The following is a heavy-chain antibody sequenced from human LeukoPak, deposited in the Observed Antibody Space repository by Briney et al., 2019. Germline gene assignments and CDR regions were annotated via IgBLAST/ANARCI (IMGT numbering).Heavy chain of an antibody. Sequence: GGSLRLSCAASGFTFSSYWMHWVRPAPGKGLVWVSRINSDGSSTSYADSVKGRFTVSRDNAKHTLNLQMNSLRAEDTAVYYCAAEPRTGYSTTWYDAPDYWGQGTLVTVSS. D-gene: IGHD6-13*01. CDR2: INSDGSST. CDR3: AAEPRTGYSTTWYDAPDY. J-gene: IGHJ4*02. CDR1: GFTFSSYW. V-gene: IGHV3-74*01.